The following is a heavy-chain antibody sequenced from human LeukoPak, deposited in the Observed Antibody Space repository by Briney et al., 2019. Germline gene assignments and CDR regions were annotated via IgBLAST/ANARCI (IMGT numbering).Heavy chain of an antibody. Sequence: SETLSLTCTVSVGSISSYYWSWIRQPPGKGLEWIGYIYYSGSTNYNPSLKSRVTISVDTSKNQFSLKLSSVTAADTAMYYCARAYGQLDAFDIWGQGTMVTVSS. CDR3: ARAYGQLDAFDI. CDR2: IYYSGST. CDR1: VGSISSYY. D-gene: IGHD4-17*01. J-gene: IGHJ3*02. V-gene: IGHV4-59*01.